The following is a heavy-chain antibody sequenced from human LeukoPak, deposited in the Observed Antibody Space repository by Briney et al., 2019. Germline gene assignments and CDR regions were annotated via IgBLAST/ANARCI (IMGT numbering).Heavy chain of an antibody. Sequence: GGSLRLSCAASGFTFSSYGMHWVRQAPGKGLEWVAFIRYDGSNKYYADSVKGRFTISRDNSKNTLYLQMNSLRAEDTAVYYCAKGRAMIVVVSLDYWGQGTLVTVSS. V-gene: IGHV3-30*02. CDR2: IRYDGSNK. CDR1: GFTFSSYG. J-gene: IGHJ4*02. D-gene: IGHD3-22*01. CDR3: AKGRAMIVVVSLDY.